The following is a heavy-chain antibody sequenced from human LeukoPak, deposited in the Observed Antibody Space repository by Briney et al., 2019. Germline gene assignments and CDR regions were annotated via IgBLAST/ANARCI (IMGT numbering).Heavy chain of an antibody. V-gene: IGHV1-18*01. D-gene: IGHD6-13*01. CDR1: GYTFTSYG. J-gene: IGHJ4*02. CDR3: ARGIAEYSSSWYAGY. CDR2: ISAYNGNT. Sequence: GESLKTSCKASGYTFTSYGISWVRQAPGQGLEWMGWISAYNGNTNYAQKLQGRVTMTTDTSTSTAYMELRSLRSDDTAVYYCARGIAEYSSSWYAGYWGQGTLVTVSS.